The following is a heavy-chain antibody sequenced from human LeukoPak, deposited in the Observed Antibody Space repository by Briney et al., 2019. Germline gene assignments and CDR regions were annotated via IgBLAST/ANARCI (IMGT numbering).Heavy chain of an antibody. Sequence: GGSLRLSCAASGFTFSSYAMSWVRQAPGKGLEWVSAISGGGGSTYYADSVKGRFTISRDNSKNTLYLQMNSLRAEDTAVYYCAKFGALAVASYFDYWGQGTLVTVSS. CDR3: AKFGALAVASYFDY. J-gene: IGHJ4*02. V-gene: IGHV3-23*01. CDR1: GFTFSSYA. D-gene: IGHD6-19*01. CDR2: ISGGGGST.